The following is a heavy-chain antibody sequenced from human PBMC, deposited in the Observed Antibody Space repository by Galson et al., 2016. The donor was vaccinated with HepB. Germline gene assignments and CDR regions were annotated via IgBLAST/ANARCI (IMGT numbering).Heavy chain of an antibody. CDR2: IYYNGTT. D-gene: IGHD3-10*01. J-gene: IGHJ4*02. Sequence: TLSLTCTVSGDSISSGGYYWSWLRQQPGKGLEWIGFIYYNGTTYYNPSLKSRLTISVDTSKNHFPLKLSSVTAADTAIYYCALYGSGSYSDTFDYWGQGTLVTVSS. V-gene: IGHV4-31*03. CDR3: ALYGSGSYSDTFDY. CDR1: GDSISSGGYY.